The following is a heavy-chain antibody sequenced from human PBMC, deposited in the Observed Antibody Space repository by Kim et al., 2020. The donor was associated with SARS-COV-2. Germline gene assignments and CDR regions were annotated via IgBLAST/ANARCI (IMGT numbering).Heavy chain of an antibody. Sequence: GGSLRLSCAASGFTFSSYGMHWVRQAPGKGLEWVAVIWYDGSNKYYADSVKGRFTISRDNSKNTLYLQMNSLRAEDTAVYYCARAYYYDSSGYWALGYYYYGMDVWGPGTTVSVSS. CDR3: ARAYYYDSSGYWALGYYYYGMDV. J-gene: IGHJ6*02. CDR2: IWYDGSNK. V-gene: IGHV3-33*01. CDR1: GFTFSSYG. D-gene: IGHD3-22*01.